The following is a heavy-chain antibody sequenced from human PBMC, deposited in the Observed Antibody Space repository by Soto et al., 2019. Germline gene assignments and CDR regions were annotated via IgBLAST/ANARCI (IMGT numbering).Heavy chain of an antibody. V-gene: IGHV3-23*01. J-gene: IGHJ4*02. CDR3: AKDTRRRAKLQGPNPGVLTGYFTDY. CDR2: ISGSGGST. D-gene: IGHD3-9*01. Sequence: GGSLRLSCAASGFTFSSYAMSWVRQAPGKGLEWVSAISGSGGSTYYADSVKGRFTISRDNSKNTLYLQMNSLRAEDTAVYYCAKDTRRRAKLQGPNPGVLTGYFTDYWGQGTLVTVSS. CDR1: GFTFSSYA.